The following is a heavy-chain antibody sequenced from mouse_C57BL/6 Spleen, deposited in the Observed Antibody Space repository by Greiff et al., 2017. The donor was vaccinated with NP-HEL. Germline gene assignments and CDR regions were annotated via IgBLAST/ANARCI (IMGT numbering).Heavy chain of an antibody. CDR3: ARAGREIDY. D-gene: IGHD4-1*01. Sequence: QVQLQQPGAELVMPGASVKLSCKASGYTFTSYWMHWVKQRPGQGLEWIGEIDPSDSYTNYNQKFKGKSTLTVDKSSSTAYMQLSSLTSEDSAVYYCARAGREIDYWGQGTTLTVSS. CDR2: IDPSDSYT. J-gene: IGHJ2*01. CDR1: GYTFTSYW. V-gene: IGHV1-69*01.